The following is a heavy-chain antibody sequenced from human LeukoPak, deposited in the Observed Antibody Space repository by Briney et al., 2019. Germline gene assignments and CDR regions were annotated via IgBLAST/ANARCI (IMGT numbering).Heavy chain of an antibody. D-gene: IGHD2-15*01. J-gene: IGHJ4*02. CDR3: ATYTRHCSGGTCYPIDY. V-gene: IGHV4-59*08. CDR2: VYFSGST. Sequence: PSETLSLTCTVSGDSISSYHWTWIRQPPGRGLEWIGYVYFSGSTNYNPSLKSRVTISLDTSNNQFSLKLSSVTAADTAIYYCATYTRHCSGGTCYPIDYWGQGTLVTVSS. CDR1: GDSISSYH.